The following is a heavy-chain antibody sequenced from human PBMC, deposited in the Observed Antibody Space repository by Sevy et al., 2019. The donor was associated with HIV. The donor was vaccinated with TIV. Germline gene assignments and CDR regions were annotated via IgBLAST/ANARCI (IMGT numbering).Heavy chain of an antibody. CDR2: IYYSGST. CDR1: GGSVSSGSYY. CDR3: ARALAYCGGDCSSPSNNWFDP. D-gene: IGHD2-21*02. J-gene: IGHJ5*02. Sequence: SETLSLTCTVSGGSVSSGSYYWSWIRQPPGKGLEWSGYIYYSGSTNYNPSLKSRVTISVDTSKNQFSLKLSSVTAADTAVYYCARALAYCGGDCSSPSNNWFDPWGQGTLVTVSS. V-gene: IGHV4-61*01.